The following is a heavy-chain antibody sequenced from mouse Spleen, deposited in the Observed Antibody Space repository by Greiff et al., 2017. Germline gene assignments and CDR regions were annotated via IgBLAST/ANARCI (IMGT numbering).Heavy chain of an antibody. CDR1: GYAFSSYW. D-gene: IGHD2-2*01. CDR2: IYPGDGDT. CDR3: AIEEGWLRRFDY. Sequence: VQLQQSGAELVKPGASVKISCKASGYAFSSYWMNWVKQRPGKGLEWIGQIYPGDGDTNYNGKFKGKATLTADKSSSTAYMQLSSLTSEDSAVYYCAIEEGWLRRFDYWGQGTTLTVSS. J-gene: IGHJ2*01. V-gene: IGHV1-80*01.